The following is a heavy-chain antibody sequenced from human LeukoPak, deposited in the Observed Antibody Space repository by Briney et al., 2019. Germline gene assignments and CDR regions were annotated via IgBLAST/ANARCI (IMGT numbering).Heavy chain of an antibody. Sequence: GGSLRLSCEASGFSFPYGMSWVRQAPGKGLEWVSGITNSGENTYYADSVRGRFTISRDNFKNTVSLQLNSLRAEDTAVYYCARWYYYETSGLYYGSFDYWGQGTLVTVSS. J-gene: IGHJ4*02. CDR2: ITNSGENT. D-gene: IGHD3-22*01. CDR3: ARWYYYETSGLYYGSFDY. CDR1: GFSFPYG. V-gene: IGHV3-23*01.